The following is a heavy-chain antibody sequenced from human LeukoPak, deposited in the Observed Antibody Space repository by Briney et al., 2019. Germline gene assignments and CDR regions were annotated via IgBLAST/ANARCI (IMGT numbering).Heavy chain of an antibody. CDR2: ITSGSSYI. CDR3: ARLSGGNSPSDY. Sequence: PGGSLRLSCAASGFTFSTYTMNWVRQAPGKGLEWVSSITSGSSYIYYADSVKGRFTVSRDNAKNSLYLQMNSLRAEDTAVYYCARLSGGNSPSDYWGQGTLVTVSS. D-gene: IGHD4-23*01. CDR1: GFTFSTYT. J-gene: IGHJ4*02. V-gene: IGHV3-21*01.